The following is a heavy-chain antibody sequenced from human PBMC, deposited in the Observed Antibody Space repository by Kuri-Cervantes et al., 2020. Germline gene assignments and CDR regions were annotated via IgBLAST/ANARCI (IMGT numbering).Heavy chain of an antibody. CDR2: MNPNSGNT. V-gene: IGHV1-8*01. CDR3: ARDGYNLEGVDY. D-gene: IGHD5-24*01. J-gene: IGHJ4*02. Sequence: ASVKVSCKASGYTFTSYDINWVRQATGQGLEWMGWMNPNSGNTGYAQKFQGRVTMTRNTSISTAYMELRSLRSDDTAVYYCARDGYNLEGVDYWGQGTLVTVSS. CDR1: GYTFTSYD.